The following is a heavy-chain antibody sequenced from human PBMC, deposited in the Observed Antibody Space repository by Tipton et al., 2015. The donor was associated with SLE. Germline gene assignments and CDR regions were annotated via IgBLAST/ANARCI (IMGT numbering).Heavy chain of an antibody. Sequence: SLRLSCSASGFSFSTYTMTWVRQAPGKGLEWVSCISSSSSYIYYADSVKGRFTISRDNAKNSLYLQMNSLRAEDTAVYYCARYYGEAFDIWGQGTMVTVSS. CDR2: ISSSSSYI. CDR1: GFSFSTYT. D-gene: IGHD3-3*01. V-gene: IGHV3-21*01. J-gene: IGHJ3*02. CDR3: ARYYGEAFDI.